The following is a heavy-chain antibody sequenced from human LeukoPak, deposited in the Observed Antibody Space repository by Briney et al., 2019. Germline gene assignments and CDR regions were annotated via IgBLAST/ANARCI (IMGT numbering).Heavy chain of an antibody. Sequence: PGGSLRLSCAASGFTFSSYAMSWVRQAPGKGLEWVSAISGSGGSTYYADSVKGRFTISRDNSKNTLYLQMNSLRAEDTAVYYCAKDRASRTTIFGVVTACCWFDPWGQGTLVTVSS. V-gene: IGHV3-23*01. D-gene: IGHD3-3*01. CDR1: GFTFSSYA. J-gene: IGHJ5*02. CDR3: AKDRASRTTIFGVVTACCWFDP. CDR2: ISGSGGST.